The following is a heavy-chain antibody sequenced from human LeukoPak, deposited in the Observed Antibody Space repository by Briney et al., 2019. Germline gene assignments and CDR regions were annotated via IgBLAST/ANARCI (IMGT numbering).Heavy chain of an antibody. CDR1: GFTFSSYA. CDR3: AKVRGGSYYTGFDY. D-gene: IGHD1-26*01. CDR2: ISGSGGST. Sequence: GGSLRLSCAASGFTFSSYAISWVRQAPGKGLEWVSAISGSGGSTYYADSVKGRFTISRDNSKNTLYLQMSSLRAEDTAVYYCAKVRGGSYYTGFDYWGQGTLVTVSS. J-gene: IGHJ4*02. V-gene: IGHV3-23*01.